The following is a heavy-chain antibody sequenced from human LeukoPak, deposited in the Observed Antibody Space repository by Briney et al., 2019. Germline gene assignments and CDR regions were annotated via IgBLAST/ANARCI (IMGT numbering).Heavy chain of an antibody. CDR2: MSPNSGDT. J-gene: IGHJ4*02. V-gene: IGHV1-8*01. CDR1: GNTFTSYD. D-gene: IGHD7-27*01. Sequence: ASVKVSCKASGNTFTSYDFNWVRQATGQRPEWMGWMSPNSGDTGYAQKFQDRVTMTRNTSISTAYMELSSLRSDDTAVYYCARGPPNWGYDYWGPGTLVTVSS. CDR3: ARGPPNWGYDY.